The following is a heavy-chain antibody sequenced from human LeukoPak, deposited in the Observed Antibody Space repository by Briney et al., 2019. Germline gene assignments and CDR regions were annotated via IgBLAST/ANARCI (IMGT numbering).Heavy chain of an antibody. CDR1: GYTFTDYY. CDR3: ARDSLGGTYTSSWCDY. V-gene: IGHV1-46*01. Sequence: GASVKVSCKASGYTFTDYYMHWVRQAPGQGLEWMGIINPSGGNTNYAQKFQGRVTMTRDTSTSTVYMELSSLRSDDTAVYYCARDSLGGTYTSSWCDYWGQGTLVTVSS. D-gene: IGHD6-13*01. J-gene: IGHJ4*02. CDR2: INPSGGNT.